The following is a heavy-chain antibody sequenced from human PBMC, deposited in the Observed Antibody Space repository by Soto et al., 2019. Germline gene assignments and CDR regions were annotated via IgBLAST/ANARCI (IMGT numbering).Heavy chain of an antibody. CDR3: ARGGRYSSSWTPRAYYYGMDV. D-gene: IGHD6-13*01. J-gene: IGHJ6*02. Sequence: LSLTCAVSGGSISSSNWWSWVRQPPGKGLEWIGEIYHSGSTNYNPSLKSRVTISVDTSKNQFSLKLSSVTAADTAVYYCARGGRYSSSWTPRAYYYGMDVWGQGTTVTVSS. CDR2: IYHSGST. CDR1: GGSISSSNW. V-gene: IGHV4-4*02.